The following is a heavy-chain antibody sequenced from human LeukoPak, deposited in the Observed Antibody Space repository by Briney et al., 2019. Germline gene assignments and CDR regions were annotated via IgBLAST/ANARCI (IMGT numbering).Heavy chain of an antibody. J-gene: IGHJ3*02. D-gene: IGHD3-22*01. CDR1: GFTFSCND. CDR3: AKSLRVVVPGPAFDI. Sequence: LCRYSAASGFTFSCNDMSRVGPGPGHGLKGIIAISGSGGSTYYADSVKGRFTISRDNAKNTLYLQMNSLRAEDTAVYYCAKSLRVVVPGPAFDIWGQGTMVTVSS. V-gene: IGHV3-23*01. CDR2: ISGSGGST.